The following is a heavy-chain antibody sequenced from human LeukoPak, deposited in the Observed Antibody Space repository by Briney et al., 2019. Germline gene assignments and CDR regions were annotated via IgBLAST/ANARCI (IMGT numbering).Heavy chain of an antibody. CDR1: GGSISSSSYY. D-gene: IGHD2/OR15-2a*01. CDR2: IYYSGIT. V-gene: IGHV4-39*07. Sequence: SETLSLTCTVSGGSISSSSYYWGWIRQPPGKGLEWIGSIYYSGITSYNPSLKSRVTISVDTSKNQLSLKLSSVTAADTAVYYCAREDQLLDFFDYWGQGTLVTVSS. CDR3: AREDQLLDFFDY. J-gene: IGHJ4*02.